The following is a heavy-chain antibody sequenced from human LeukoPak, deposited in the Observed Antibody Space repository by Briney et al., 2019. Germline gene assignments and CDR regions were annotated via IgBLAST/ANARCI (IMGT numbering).Heavy chain of an antibody. CDR3: ARDRAAVAGPDDAFDI. V-gene: IGHV4-61*02. Sequence: SETLSLTCTVSGGSISSGSYYWSWIRQPAGKGLEWIGRIYTSGSTNYNPSLKSRVTISVDTSKNQFSLKLSSVTAADTAVYHCARDRAAVAGPDDAFDIWGQGTMVTVSS. CDR2: IYTSGST. CDR1: GGSISSGSYY. D-gene: IGHD6-19*01. J-gene: IGHJ3*02.